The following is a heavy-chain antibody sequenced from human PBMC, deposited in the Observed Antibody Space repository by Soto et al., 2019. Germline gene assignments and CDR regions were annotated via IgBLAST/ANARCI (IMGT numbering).Heavy chain of an antibody. J-gene: IGHJ4*02. CDR1: GFTFDDYA. CDR3: AKDIAVAGPSPYYINC. Sequence: EVQLVESGGGLVQPGRSLRLSCAASGFTFDDYAMHWVRQVPGKGLGWGSSISWNSGNIGYADSVKGQFTVSRDNAKNSLYLQMNSLRPEDTALYYCAKDIAVAGPSPYYINCWGQGTLVTVSS. V-gene: IGHV3-9*01. CDR2: ISWNSGNI. D-gene: IGHD6-19*01.